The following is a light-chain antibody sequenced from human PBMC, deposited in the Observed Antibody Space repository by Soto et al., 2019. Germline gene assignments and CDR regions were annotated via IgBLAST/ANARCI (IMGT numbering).Light chain of an antibody. J-gene: IGLJ1*01. Sequence: QSVLTQRASVSGSPGQSITISCTGTSSDVGGYNYVSWYQQHPGKAPKLMIYDVSNRPSGVSNRFSGSKSGNTASLTISGLQAEDEADYYCSAYKSTGTGSFGTGTKVTVL. V-gene: IGLV2-14*01. CDR3: SAYKSTGTGS. CDR2: DVS. CDR1: SSDVGGYNY.